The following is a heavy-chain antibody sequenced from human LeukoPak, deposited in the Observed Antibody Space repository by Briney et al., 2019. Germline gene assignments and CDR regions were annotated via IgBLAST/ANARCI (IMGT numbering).Heavy chain of an antibody. D-gene: IGHD6-13*01. V-gene: IGHV3-23*01. Sequence: GGSLRLSCAASGFTFSSYAMSWVRQAPGKGLEWVSAISGSGGSTYYADSVKGRFTISRDNSKNTLYLQMNSLRAEDTAVYYCAKYGYSSSYYYYYGMDVWGQGTTVTVSS. CDR2: ISGSGGST. CDR1: GFTFSSYA. CDR3: AKYGYSSSYYYYYGMDV. J-gene: IGHJ6*02.